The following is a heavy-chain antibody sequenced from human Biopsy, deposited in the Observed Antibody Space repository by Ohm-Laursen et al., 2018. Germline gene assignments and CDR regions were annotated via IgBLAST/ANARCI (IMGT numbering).Heavy chain of an antibody. J-gene: IGHJ4*02. CDR1: GFTFCVYY. D-gene: IGHD3-10*01. Sequence: SLRLSCAASGFTFCVYYMTWIRQAPGKGLEWLSFISGGGVTKMYADPVKGRFTVSRDNAKNSLYLEMYNLADKDTALYYCAADGAGSYNENWGQGTLVSVSS. V-gene: IGHV3-11*04. CDR2: ISGGGVTK. CDR3: AADGAGSYNEN.